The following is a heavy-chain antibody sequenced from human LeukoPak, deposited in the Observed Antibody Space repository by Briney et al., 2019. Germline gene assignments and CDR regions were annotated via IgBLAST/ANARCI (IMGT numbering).Heavy chain of an antibody. CDR1: GGSISSYY. Sequence: SETLSLTCTVSGGSISSYYWGWIRQPPGKGLEWIGYIYYSGSTYYNPSLKSRVTISVDTSKNQFSLKLSSVTAADTAVYYCARRPIGGMDVWGQGTTVTVSS. V-gene: IGHV4-59*12. J-gene: IGHJ6*02. CDR3: ARRPIGGMDV. CDR2: IYYSGST. D-gene: IGHD3-10*01.